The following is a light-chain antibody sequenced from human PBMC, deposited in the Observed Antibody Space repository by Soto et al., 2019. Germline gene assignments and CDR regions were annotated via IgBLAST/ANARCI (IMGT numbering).Light chain of an antibody. CDR3: SSYTSGSTLYV. Sequence: QSALTQPASVSGSPGQSITISCTGTNSDVGSYNYVSWYQHHPGKAPRLIIYASSNRPSGVPHRFSGSRSGNTASLTISGLQAEDEADYYCSSYTSGSTLYVFGTGTKLTVL. V-gene: IGLV2-14*01. CDR1: NSDVGSYNY. CDR2: ASS. J-gene: IGLJ1*01.